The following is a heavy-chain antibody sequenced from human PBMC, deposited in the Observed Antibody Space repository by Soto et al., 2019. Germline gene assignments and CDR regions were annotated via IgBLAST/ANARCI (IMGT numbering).Heavy chain of an antibody. Sequence: GASVKVSCKASGYTFTSYGISWVRQAPGQGLEWMGWISAYNGNTNYAQKLQGRVTMTTDTSTSTAYMELRSLRSDDTAVYYCARDHGYNCNYYYYYYYGMDAWAQGTTVPVSS. CDR2: ISAYNGNT. J-gene: IGHJ6*02. D-gene: IGHD1-7*01. V-gene: IGHV1-18*01. CDR1: GYTFTSYG. CDR3: ARDHGYNCNYYYYYYYGMDA.